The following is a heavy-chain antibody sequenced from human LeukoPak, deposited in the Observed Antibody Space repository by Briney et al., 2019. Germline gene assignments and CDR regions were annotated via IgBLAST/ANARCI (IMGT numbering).Heavy chain of an antibody. J-gene: IGHJ3*02. CDR1: GYTFTGYY. Sequence: GASVKVSCKASGYTFTGYYMHWVRQAPGQGLEWMGWINPNSGGTNYAQKFQGWVTMTRDTSISTAYMELSSLRSEDTAVYYCATFRLVPAAQGRSVEAFDIWGQGTMVTVSS. V-gene: IGHV1-2*04. CDR2: INPNSGGT. CDR3: ATFRLVPAAQGRSVEAFDI. D-gene: IGHD2-2*01.